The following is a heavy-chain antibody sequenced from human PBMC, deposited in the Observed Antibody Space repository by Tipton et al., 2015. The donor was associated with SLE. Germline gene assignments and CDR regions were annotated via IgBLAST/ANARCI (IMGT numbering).Heavy chain of an antibody. V-gene: IGHV4-59*04. CDR3: AALKTYYYGMDV. CDR2: IYYSGST. CDR1: GGSISSYY. J-gene: IGHJ6*02. Sequence: TLSLTCTVSGGSISSYYWSWIRQPPGKGLEWIGYIYYSGSTYYNPSLKSRVTISVDTSKNQFSLKLSSVTAADTAVYYCAALKTYYYGMDVWGQGTTVTVSS.